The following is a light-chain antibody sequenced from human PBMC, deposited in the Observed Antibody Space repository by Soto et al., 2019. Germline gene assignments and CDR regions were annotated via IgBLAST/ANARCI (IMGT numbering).Light chain of an antibody. CDR1: QSVSSY. J-gene: IGKJ4*01. V-gene: IGKV3-11*01. CDR2: DAS. Sequence: EIVMTQSPATLSVSPGERATLSCRASQSVSSYLAWYQQKPGQAPRLLIYDASNRATGIPARFSGSGSGTDFTLTISSLEPEDFAVYYCLQRSNWPPALTFGGGTKVEI. CDR3: LQRSNWPPALT.